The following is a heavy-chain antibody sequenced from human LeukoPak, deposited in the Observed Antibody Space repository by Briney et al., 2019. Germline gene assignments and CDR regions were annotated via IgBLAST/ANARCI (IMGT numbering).Heavy chain of an antibody. Sequence: SETLSLTCTVSGGPISSYYWSWIRQPPGKGLEWIGYIHYSGSTNYNPSLKSRVTISVDTSKNQFSLKLSSVTAADTAVYYCARGQGYSYGYEWFDPWGQGTLVTVSS. CDR2: IHYSGST. D-gene: IGHD5-18*01. CDR3: ARGQGYSYGYEWFDP. J-gene: IGHJ5*02. CDR1: GGPISSYY. V-gene: IGHV4-59*01.